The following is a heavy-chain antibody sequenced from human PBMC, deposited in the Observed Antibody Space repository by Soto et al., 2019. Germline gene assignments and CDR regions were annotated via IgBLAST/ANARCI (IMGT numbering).Heavy chain of an antibody. CDR3: ARVKEWRGHYGYYYGMDV. J-gene: IGHJ6*02. CDR2: IYYSGST. D-gene: IGHD4-17*01. Sequence: SETLSLTCTVSGGSISSGGYYWSWIRQHPGRGLEWIGYIYYSGSTYYNPSPKSRVTISVDTSKNQFSLKLSSVTAADTAVYYCARVKEWRGHYGYYYGMDVWGQGXTVTV. V-gene: IGHV4-31*03. CDR1: GGSISSGGYY.